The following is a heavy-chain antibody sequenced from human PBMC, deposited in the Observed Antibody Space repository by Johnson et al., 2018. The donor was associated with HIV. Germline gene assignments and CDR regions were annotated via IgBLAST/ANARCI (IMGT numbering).Heavy chain of an antibody. CDR1: GFTFSSYA. Sequence: QVQLVESGGGLVQPGRSLRLSCAASGFTFSSYAMHWVRQAPGKGLEWVAVISYDGSNKYYADSVKGRFTISRDNSKNTLYLEMKSLRADDTAVYYCVRDDYAFHIWGQGTMVTVSS. CDR3: VRDDYAFHI. J-gene: IGHJ3*02. V-gene: IGHV3-30*04. CDR2: ISYDGSNK. D-gene: IGHD2-21*02.